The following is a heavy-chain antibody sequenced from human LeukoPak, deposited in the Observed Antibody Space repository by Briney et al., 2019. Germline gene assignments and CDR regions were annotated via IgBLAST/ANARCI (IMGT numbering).Heavy chain of an antibody. D-gene: IGHD3-22*01. V-gene: IGHV4-59*12. CDR2: IYYSGYT. Sequence: SETLSLTCTVSGGSISSYYWSWIRQPPGKGLEWIGCIYYSGYTNYKSSLKSRVTISVDTSKNQFSLKLSSVTAADTAVYYCARAPGHDSSGYYYTYYYYYMDVWGKGTTVTISS. J-gene: IGHJ6*03. CDR3: ARAPGHDSSGYYYTYYYYYMDV. CDR1: GGSISSYY.